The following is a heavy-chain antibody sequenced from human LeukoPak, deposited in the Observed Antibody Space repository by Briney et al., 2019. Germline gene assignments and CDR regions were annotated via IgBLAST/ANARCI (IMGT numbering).Heavy chain of an antibody. CDR2: IKQDGSEK. V-gene: IGHV3-7*04. CDR1: GFTFGSYE. J-gene: IGHJ6*03. D-gene: IGHD5-12*01. Sequence: GGSLRLSCVASGFTFGSYEMNWVRQAPGKGLEWVANIKQDGSEKYYVDSVKGRFTISRDNAKNSLYLQMNSLRAEDTAVYYCARANSGYDGGYYYYYYCMDVWGKGTTVTVSS. CDR3: ARANSGYDGGYYYYYYCMDV.